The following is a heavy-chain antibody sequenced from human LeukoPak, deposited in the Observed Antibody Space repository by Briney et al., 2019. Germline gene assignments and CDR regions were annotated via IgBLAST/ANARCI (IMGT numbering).Heavy chain of an antibody. J-gene: IGHJ4*02. Sequence: PGGSLRLSCAASGFTFSSYAMNWVRQAPGKGLEWVSGISGSGDTTYYADSVKGRITISRDNSKNTLLMQMNSPGADYAALYCWGRGFCSGGSCSPPYWGPGTLVTVS. V-gene: IGHV3-23*01. CDR1: GFTFSSYA. D-gene: IGHD2-15*01. CDR3: GRGFCSGGSCSPPY. CDR2: ISGSGDTT.